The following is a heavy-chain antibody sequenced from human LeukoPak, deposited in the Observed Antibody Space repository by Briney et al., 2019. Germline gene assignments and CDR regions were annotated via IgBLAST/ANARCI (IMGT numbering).Heavy chain of an antibody. CDR1: GFTFDDYA. V-gene: IGHV3-43*02. CDR3: AKDIVGATVGYYYGMDV. CDR2: ISGDGGST. Sequence: GGSLRLSCAASGFTFDDYAMHWVRQAPGKGLEWVSLISGDGGSTYYADSVKGRFTISRDNSKNSLYLQMNSLRTEGTALYYCAKDIVGATVGYYYGMDVWGQGTTVTVSS. J-gene: IGHJ6*02. D-gene: IGHD1-26*01.